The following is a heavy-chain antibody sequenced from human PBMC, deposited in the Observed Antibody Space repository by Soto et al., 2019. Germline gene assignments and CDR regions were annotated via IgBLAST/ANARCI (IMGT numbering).Heavy chain of an antibody. Sequence: GGSLRLSCAASGFTFSSYSMNWVRQAPGKGLEWVSSISSSSSYIYYADSVKGRFTISRDNSKNTLYLQMNSLRAEDTAVYYCARDEGSYEGMDVWGQGTTVTVSS. CDR2: ISSSSSYI. J-gene: IGHJ6*02. V-gene: IGHV3-21*01. CDR1: GFTFSSYS. CDR3: ARDEGSYEGMDV.